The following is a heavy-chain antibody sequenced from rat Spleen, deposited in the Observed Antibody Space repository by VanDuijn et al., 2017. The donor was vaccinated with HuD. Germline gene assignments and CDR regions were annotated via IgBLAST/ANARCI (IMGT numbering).Heavy chain of an antibody. V-gene: IGHV2-43*01. CDR3: ARSGGYGYYFDY. D-gene: IGHD1-11*01. Sequence: QVQLKESGPGLVQPSQTLSLTCTVSGFSLTSYHVSWVRQPPGKGLEWMGAIWTGGSTAYNSFFKSRLSISRDTSKSQVFLKMNSLQTEDTAMYFCARSGGYGYYFDYWGQGVMVTVSS. J-gene: IGHJ2*01. CDR1: GFSLTSYH. CDR2: IWTGGST.